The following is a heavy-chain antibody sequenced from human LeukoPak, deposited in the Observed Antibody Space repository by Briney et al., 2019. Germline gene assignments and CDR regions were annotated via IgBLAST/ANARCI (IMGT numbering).Heavy chain of an antibody. CDR2: MNPNSGNT. D-gene: IGHD7-27*01. Sequence: ASVKVSCKASGYTFTSYDINWVRQATGQGLEWMGWMNPNSGNTGYAQKFQGRVTMTRNTSINTAYMELSSLRSEDTAVYYCAKDPLGTAAKKYYFDYWGQGTLVTVSS. CDR3: AKDPLGTAAKKYYFDY. CDR1: GYTFTSYD. V-gene: IGHV1-8*01. J-gene: IGHJ4*02.